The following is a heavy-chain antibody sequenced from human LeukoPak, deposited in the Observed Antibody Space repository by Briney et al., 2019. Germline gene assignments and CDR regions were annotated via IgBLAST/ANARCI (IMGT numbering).Heavy chain of an antibody. CDR2: IYNSGST. D-gene: IGHD6-13*01. CDR3: ARSAFLVTAPGLYYFDY. Sequence: PGGSLRLSCAASGFTFSNAWMSWIRQPAGKGLEWIGHIYNSGSTNYNPSLKGRVTMSVATSKNQFSLHLSSVTAADTAVYYCARSAFLVTAPGLYYFDYWGQGTLVAVSS. V-gene: IGHV4-4*07. J-gene: IGHJ4*02. CDR1: GFTFSNAW.